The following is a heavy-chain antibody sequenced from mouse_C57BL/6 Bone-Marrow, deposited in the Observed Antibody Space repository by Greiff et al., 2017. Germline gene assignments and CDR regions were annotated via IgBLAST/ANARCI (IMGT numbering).Heavy chain of an antibody. CDR3: ARGITTGFDY. CDR2: ISSGGSYT. Sequence: EVQLVESGGDLVKPGGSLKLSCAASGFTFSSYGMSWVRQTPDKRLEWVATISSGGSYTYYPDSVKGRFTISRDNAKNTLYLQMSSPKSEDTAMYYCARGITTGFDYWGQGTTLTVSS. V-gene: IGHV5-6*01. CDR1: GFTFSSYG. J-gene: IGHJ2*01. D-gene: IGHD1-1*01.